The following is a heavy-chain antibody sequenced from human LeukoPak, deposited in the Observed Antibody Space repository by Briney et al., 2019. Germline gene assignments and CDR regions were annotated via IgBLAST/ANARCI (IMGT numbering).Heavy chain of an antibody. J-gene: IGHJ4*02. V-gene: IGHV3-21*01. CDR1: GLTFSDYR. Sequence: GESLRLPCAPSGLTFSDYRMNWVRQAPAKGQEWVSYIGGIGTYIYYADSVKGRFTISRDNPKNSVYLQMNSLRAEDTAIYCCVRDLDWGQGTLVTVSS. CDR3: VRDLD. CDR2: IGGIGTYI.